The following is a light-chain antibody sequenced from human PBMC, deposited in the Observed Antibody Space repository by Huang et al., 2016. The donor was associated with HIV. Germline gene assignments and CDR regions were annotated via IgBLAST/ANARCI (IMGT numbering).Light chain of an antibody. CDR1: QSVSSD. CDR3: QQRSNWPYT. J-gene: IGKJ2*01. CDR2: DTS. Sequence: EVVLTQSPVTLSLSPGEVATLSCRASQSVSSDLAWYQQKPGQAPRLLIYDTSKRATDIPARFSGSGSGTDFTLTITSLEPEDFAVYYCQQRSNWPYTFGQGTKLDIK. V-gene: IGKV3-11*01.